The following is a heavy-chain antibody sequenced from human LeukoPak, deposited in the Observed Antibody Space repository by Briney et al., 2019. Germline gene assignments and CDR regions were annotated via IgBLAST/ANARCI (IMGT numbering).Heavy chain of an antibody. J-gene: IGHJ4*02. Sequence: ASVKVSCKASGYTFTGYYMHRVRQAPGQGLEWMGWINPNSGGTNYAQKFQGRVTMTRDTSISTAYMELSRLRSDDTAVYYCARGKYDFWSADNPPFGYWGQGTLVTVSS. D-gene: IGHD3-3*01. CDR3: ARGKYDFWSADNPPFGY. CDR2: INPNSGGT. CDR1: GYTFTGYY. V-gene: IGHV1-2*02.